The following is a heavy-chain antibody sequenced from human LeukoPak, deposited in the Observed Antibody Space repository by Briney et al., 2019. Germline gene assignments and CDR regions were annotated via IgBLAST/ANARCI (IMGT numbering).Heavy chain of an antibody. CDR2: IYYSGST. D-gene: IGHD2-15*01. CDR1: GGSISSGGYY. V-gene: IGHV4-31*03. J-gene: IGHJ4*02. CDR3: ARAGVYCSGGSCYGEATYFDY. Sequence: PSETLSLTCTVSGGSISSGGYYWSWIRQHPGKGLEWIGSIYYSGSTYYNPSLKSRVTISVDTSKNQFSLKLSSVTAADTAVYYCARAGVYCSGGSCYGEATYFDYWGQGTLVTVSS.